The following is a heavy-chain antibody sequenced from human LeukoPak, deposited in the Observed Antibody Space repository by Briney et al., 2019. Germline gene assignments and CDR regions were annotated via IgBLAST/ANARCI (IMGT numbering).Heavy chain of an antibody. CDR2: ISYDGTNQ. CDR1: GFTFSDYT. J-gene: IGHJ4*02. CDR3: ARGGRGIWLQSYFDY. Sequence: GGPLRLSCAASGFTFSDYTIQWVRQAPGKGLEWVALISYDGTNQYYADSMEGRLSISRDNSKNTVYLQLDSLTTDDTAVYYCARGGRGIWLQSYFDYWGQGTLVTVSS. D-gene: IGHD5-24*01. V-gene: IGHV3-30*04.